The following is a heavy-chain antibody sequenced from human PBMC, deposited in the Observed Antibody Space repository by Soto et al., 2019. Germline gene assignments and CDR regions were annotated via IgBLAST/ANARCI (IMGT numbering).Heavy chain of an antibody. CDR3: ARVGHAQTFDY. CDR1: GGSVSSGGYY. CDR2: IYYSGST. J-gene: IGHJ4*02. V-gene: IGHV4-31*03. Sequence: TLSLACTVSGGSVSSGGYYWSWVRQHPGKGLEWIGYIYYSGSTYYNPSLKSRVTISVDTSKNQFSLKLSSVTAADTAVYYCARVGHAQTFDYWGQGTPVTVTS.